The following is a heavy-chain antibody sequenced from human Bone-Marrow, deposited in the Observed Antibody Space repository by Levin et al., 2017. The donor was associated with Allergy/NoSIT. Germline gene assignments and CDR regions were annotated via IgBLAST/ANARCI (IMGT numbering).Heavy chain of an antibody. CDR3: AHRAAALVPYFDS. J-gene: IGHJ4*02. V-gene: IGHV2-5*01. D-gene: IGHD5-18*01. Sequence: NVSGPTLVKPTQTLTLTCTFSGFSLSTSGVGVGWIRQPPGEALEWLALIYWHDDKRYRPSLNNRLTITKDPSKNHVVLTMTNLDPVETATYYCAHRAAALVPYFDSWGQGILVTVSS. CDR1: GFSLSTSGVG. CDR2: IYWHDDK.